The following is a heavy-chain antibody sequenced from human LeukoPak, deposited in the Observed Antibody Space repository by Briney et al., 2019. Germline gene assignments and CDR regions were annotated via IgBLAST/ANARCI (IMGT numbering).Heavy chain of an antibody. CDR2: IYYTGST. CDR1: GGSISYYY. V-gene: IGHV4-59*01. D-gene: IGHD3-9*01. CDR3: ARGGTYNDILSFDP. Sequence: SETLSLTCTVSGGSISYYYWTWIRQSPGKGLEWIGQIYYTGSTYYNPSLKRRVTISVDTSRNQFSLNLTSVTAADTTVYYCARGGTYNDILSFDPWGQGTLVTVSS. J-gene: IGHJ5*02.